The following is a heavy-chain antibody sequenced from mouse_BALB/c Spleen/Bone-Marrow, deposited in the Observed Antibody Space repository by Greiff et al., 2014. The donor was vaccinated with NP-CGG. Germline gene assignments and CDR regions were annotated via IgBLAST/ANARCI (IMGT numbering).Heavy chain of an antibody. CDR1: GFNIKDTY. V-gene: IGHV14-3*02. Sequence: EVQLQQSGADLVKPGASVKLSCTASGFNIKDTYMHWVKQRPEQGLEWIGRIDPANGYTKYDPKFQGKSTISTDTSSNTAYLQLSSLTSEDDAVYYCARGDYYGGSFFAYWGQGTLLTVSA. D-gene: IGHD1-1*01. CDR2: IDPANGYT. J-gene: IGHJ3*01. CDR3: ARGDYYGGSFFAY.